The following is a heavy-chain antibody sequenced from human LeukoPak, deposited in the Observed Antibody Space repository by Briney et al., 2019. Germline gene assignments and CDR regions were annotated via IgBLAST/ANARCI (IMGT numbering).Heavy chain of an antibody. CDR2: IFHSGTT. J-gene: IGHJ4*02. CDR3: ARIRDSSGWLRFDY. V-gene: IGHV4-38-2*01. Sequence: SETLSLTCAVPGFSINSGYYWAWIRRPRGKGLEWIGRIFHSGTTHYNPSLKSRVTTSVDTSKNQFSLKLNSVTAADTAVYYCARIRDSSGWLRFDYWGQGTLVTVSS. D-gene: IGHD6-19*01. CDR1: GFSINSGYY.